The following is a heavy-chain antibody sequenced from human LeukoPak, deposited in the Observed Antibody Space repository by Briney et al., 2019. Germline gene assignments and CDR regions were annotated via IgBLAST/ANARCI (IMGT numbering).Heavy chain of an antibody. J-gene: IGHJ4*02. CDR1: GYTFTSYY. CDR3: AREIGPIQLHLWGSAFDY. D-gene: IGHD5-24*01. CDR2: INPSGGST. Sequence: ASVKVSCKASGYTFTSYYMHWVRQAPGQGLEWMGIINPSGGSTSYAQKFQGRVTMTRDTSTSTVYMELSSLRSEDTAVYYCAREIGPIQLHLWGSAFDYWGQGTLVTVSS. V-gene: IGHV1-46*01.